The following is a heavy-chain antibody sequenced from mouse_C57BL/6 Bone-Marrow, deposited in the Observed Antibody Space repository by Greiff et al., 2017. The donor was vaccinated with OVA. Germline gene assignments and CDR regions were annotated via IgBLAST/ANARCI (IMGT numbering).Heavy chain of an antibody. CDR2: SRNKANDYTT. CDR1: GFTFSDFY. D-gene: IGHD1-1*01. V-gene: IGHV7-1*01. Sequence: EVKVVESGGGLVQSGRSLRLSCATSGFTFSDFYMEWVRQAPGKGLEWIAASRNKANDYTTEYSASVKGRFIVSRDTSQSILYLQMNALRAEDTAIYYCARGTTVVAPDWYFDVWGTGTTVTVSS. J-gene: IGHJ1*03. CDR3: ARGTTVVAPDWYFDV.